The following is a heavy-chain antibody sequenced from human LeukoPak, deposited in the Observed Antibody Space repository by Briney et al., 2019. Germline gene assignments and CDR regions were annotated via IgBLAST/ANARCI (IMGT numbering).Heavy chain of an antibody. J-gene: IGHJ5*02. D-gene: IGHD3-3*01. Sequence: SETLSLTCTVSGGSISSYYWSWIRQPPGKGLEWIGYIYYSGSTNYNPSLKSRVTISVDTSKNQFSLKLSSVTAADTAVYYCARVVTIFGVVYGNWFDPWGQGTLVTVSS. V-gene: IGHV4-59*01. CDR2: IYYSGST. CDR3: ARVVTIFGVVYGNWFDP. CDR1: GGSISSYY.